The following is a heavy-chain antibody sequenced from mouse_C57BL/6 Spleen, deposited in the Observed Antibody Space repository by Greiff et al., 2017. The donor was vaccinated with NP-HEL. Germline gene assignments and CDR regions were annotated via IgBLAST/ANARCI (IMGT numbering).Heavy chain of an antibody. CDR1: GFTFSSYA. Sequence: EVHLVESGGGLVKPGGSLKLSCAASGFTFSSYAMSWVRQTPEKRLEWVATISDGGSYTYYPDNVKGRFTISRDNAKNNLYLQMSHLKSEDTAMYYCARRATVVAGGDAMDYWGQGTSVTVSS. D-gene: IGHD1-1*01. J-gene: IGHJ4*01. CDR3: ARRATVVAGGDAMDY. CDR2: ISDGGSYT. V-gene: IGHV5-4*01.